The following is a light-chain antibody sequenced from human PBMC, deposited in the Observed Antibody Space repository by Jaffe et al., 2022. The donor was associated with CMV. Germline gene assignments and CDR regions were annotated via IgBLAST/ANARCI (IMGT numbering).Light chain of an antibody. J-gene: IGKJ1*01. CDR3: HQYNSWPQT. CDR1: QSVSSN. V-gene: IGKV3-15*01. CDR2: GAS. Sequence: EIVLTQSPATLSVSQGERATLSCRASQSVSSNLAWFQQKPGRAPRLLIYGASTRASGLPARFTGSGSGTEFTLIISSLQSEDFAVYYCHQYNSWPQTFGQGTKVEIK.